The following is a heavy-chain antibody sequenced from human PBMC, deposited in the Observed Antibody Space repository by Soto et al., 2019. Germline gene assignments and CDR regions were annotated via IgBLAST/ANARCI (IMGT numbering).Heavy chain of an antibody. CDR2: INHSGIT. D-gene: IGHD2-15*01. Sequence: KPSETLSLTCAVYGGSFRGYFXSWIRQPPGKGLEWIGEINHSGITSYSPSLGSRVTTSVDTPKNQFSLRLRSVTAADTAIYYCARRFCSDSYCSYFDYWGRGTLVTVS. CDR3: ARRFCSDSYCSYFDY. CDR1: GGSFRGYF. J-gene: IGHJ4*02. V-gene: IGHV4-34*10.